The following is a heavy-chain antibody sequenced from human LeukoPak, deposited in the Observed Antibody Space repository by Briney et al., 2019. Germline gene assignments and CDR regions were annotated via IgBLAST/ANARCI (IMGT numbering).Heavy chain of an antibody. CDR3: ARDPGPAAIAGYFDY. J-gene: IGHJ4*02. Sequence: GGSLRLSSAASGFTFSSYSMNWVRQAPGKGLEWVSSISSSSSYIYYADSVKGRFTISRDNAKNSLYLQMNSLRAEDTAVYYCARDPGPAAIAGYFDYWGQGTLVTVSS. CDR2: ISSSSSYI. D-gene: IGHD2-2*01. CDR1: GFTFSSYS. V-gene: IGHV3-21*01.